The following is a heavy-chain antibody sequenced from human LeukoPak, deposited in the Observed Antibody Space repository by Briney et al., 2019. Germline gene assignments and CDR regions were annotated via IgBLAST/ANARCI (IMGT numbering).Heavy chain of an antibody. V-gene: IGHV4-59*01. J-gene: IGHJ6*03. D-gene: IGHD5-24*01. CDR3: ARASSGQRRDGYNYYYYYYMDV. Sequence: PSETLSLTCTVSGSSISNYYWSWIRQPPGKGLEWIGYIYYSGSTNYNPSLKSRVTISVDTSKNQFSLKLSSVTAADTAVYHCARASSGQRRDGYNYYYYYYMDVWGKGTTVTVSS. CDR2: IYYSGST. CDR1: GSSISNYY.